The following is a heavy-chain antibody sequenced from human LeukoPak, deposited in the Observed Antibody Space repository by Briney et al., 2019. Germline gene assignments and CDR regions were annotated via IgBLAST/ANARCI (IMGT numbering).Heavy chain of an antibody. CDR1: GGSISSSSYY. J-gene: IGHJ6*03. CDR3: ARGYCSGGSCYSYYYYNYMDV. D-gene: IGHD2-15*01. V-gene: IGHV4-39*07. Sequence: SETLSLTCTVSGGSISSSSYYWGWIRQPPGKGLEWIGSIHYSGSTNYNPSLKSRVTISVDTSKNQFSLKLSPVTAADTAVYYCARGYCSGGSCYSYYYYNYMDVWGKGTTVTVSS. CDR2: IHYSGST.